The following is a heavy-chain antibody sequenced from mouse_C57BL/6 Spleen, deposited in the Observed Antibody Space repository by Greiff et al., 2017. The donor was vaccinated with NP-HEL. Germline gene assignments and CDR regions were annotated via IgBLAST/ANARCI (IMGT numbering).Heavy chain of an antibody. D-gene: IGHD5-2*01. Sequence: VQLQQSGAELVKPGASVKISCKASGYAFSSYWMNWVKQRPGKGLEWIGQIYPGDGDTNYNGKFKGKATLTADKSSSTAYIQLSSLTSEDSAFYFCARFEYLYAMDYWGQGTTVTVSS. J-gene: IGHJ4*01. CDR1: GYAFSSYW. CDR2: IYPGDGDT. CDR3: ARFEYLYAMDY. V-gene: IGHV1-80*01.